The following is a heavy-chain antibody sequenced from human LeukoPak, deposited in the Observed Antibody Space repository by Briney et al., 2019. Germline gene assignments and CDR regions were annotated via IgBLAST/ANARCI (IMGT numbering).Heavy chain of an antibody. CDR1: GFTFTTYG. J-gene: IGHJ4*02. D-gene: IGHD3-16*01. V-gene: IGHV3-7*01. CDR2: IKQDGSEK. Sequence: GGTLRLSCSASGFTFTTYGMNWVRQAPGKGLEWVANIKQDGSEKYYVDSVKGRFTISRDNAKNSLYLQMNSLRAEGTAMYYCARGHGGGDHWGQGTLVTVSS. CDR3: ARGHGGGDH.